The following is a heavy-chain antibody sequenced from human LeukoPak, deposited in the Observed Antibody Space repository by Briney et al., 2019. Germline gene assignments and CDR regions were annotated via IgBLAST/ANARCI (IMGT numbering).Heavy chain of an antibody. V-gene: IGHV4-59*01. CDR3: ARFGQQRLVRGYYYYMDV. Sequence: PSETLSLTCTVSGGSIGSYYWGWIRQPPGKTLESIGYIYYSGSTTYNPSLKSRVTISVDTSKSQFSLKLSSVTAADTAVYYCARFGQQRLVRGYYYYMDVWGKGTTVTVSS. CDR1: GGSIGSYY. J-gene: IGHJ6*03. CDR2: IYYSGST. D-gene: IGHD6-13*01.